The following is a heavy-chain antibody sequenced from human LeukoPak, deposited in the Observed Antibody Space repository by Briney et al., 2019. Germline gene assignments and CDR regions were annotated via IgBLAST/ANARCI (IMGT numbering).Heavy chain of an antibody. CDR1: GYTFTGYY. D-gene: IGHD3-22*01. CDR2: INPNSGGT. Sequence: ASVKVSCKASGYTFTGYYMHWVRQAPGQGLEWMGWINPNSGGTNYAQKFQGRVTMTRDTSISTAYMELSRLRPDDTAVYYCARSAALYYYDSSGYYYDYWGQGTLVTVSS. CDR3: ARSAALYYYDSSGYYYDY. J-gene: IGHJ4*02. V-gene: IGHV1-2*02.